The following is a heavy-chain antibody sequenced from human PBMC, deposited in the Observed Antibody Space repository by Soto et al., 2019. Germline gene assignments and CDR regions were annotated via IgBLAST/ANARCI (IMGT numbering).Heavy chain of an antibody. CDR1: GGSISSYY. CDR3: ARQKRTYYYDSSGYPHFDY. J-gene: IGHJ4*02. V-gene: IGHV4-59*08. Sequence: PSETLSLTCTVSGGSISSYYWSWIRQPPGKGLKWIGYIYYSGSTNYNPSLKSRVTISVDTSKNEFSLKLSSVTAADTAVYYCARQKRTYYYDSSGYPHFDYWGQGTLVTVSS. D-gene: IGHD3-22*01. CDR2: IYYSGST.